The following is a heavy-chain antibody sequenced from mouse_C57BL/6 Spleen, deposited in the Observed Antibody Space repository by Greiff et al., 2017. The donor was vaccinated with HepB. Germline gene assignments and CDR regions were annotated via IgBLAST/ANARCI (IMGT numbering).Heavy chain of an antibody. CDR1: GYTFTSYG. V-gene: IGHV1-81*01. Sequence: VQLQQSGAELARPGASVKLSCKASGYTFTSYGISWVKQRTGQGLEWIGEIYPRSGNTYYNEKFKGKATLTADKSSSTAYMELRSLTSEDSAVYFCARGAVGGFDYWGQGTTLTVSS. CDR2: IYPRSGNT. J-gene: IGHJ2*01. CDR3: ARGAVGGFDY. D-gene: IGHD1-1*01.